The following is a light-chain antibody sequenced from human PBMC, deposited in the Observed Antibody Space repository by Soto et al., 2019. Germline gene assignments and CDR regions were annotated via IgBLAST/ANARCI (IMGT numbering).Light chain of an antibody. V-gene: IGKV4-1*01. Sequence: DIVMTQSPDSLVVSLGERAAINCKSSQSVLYSSNNKNYLAWYQQKPGQPPKLLISWASNRESGVPDRFSGGGSGTDFTLTISSLQAEDVAVYYCQQYYSTPTFGQGTKLEIK. CDR2: WAS. CDR1: QSVLYSSNNKNY. J-gene: IGKJ2*01. CDR3: QQYYSTPT.